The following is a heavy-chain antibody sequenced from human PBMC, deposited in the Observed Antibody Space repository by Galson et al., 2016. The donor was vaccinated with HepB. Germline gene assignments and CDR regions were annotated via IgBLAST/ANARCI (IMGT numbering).Heavy chain of an antibody. Sequence: SVKVSCKASGYTFTSYAIHWVRQAPGLRLEWMGWINAGTGNAKYSQKFQGRVTITRDPSASTVYIALSSLISEDTAVYYCARRRIPISTPEKFAYWVQGYLVTVSS. CDR3: ARRRIPISTPEKFAY. CDR1: GYTFTSYA. D-gene: IGHD3-3*01. CDR2: INAGTGNA. V-gene: IGHV1-3*01. J-gene: IGHJ4*02.